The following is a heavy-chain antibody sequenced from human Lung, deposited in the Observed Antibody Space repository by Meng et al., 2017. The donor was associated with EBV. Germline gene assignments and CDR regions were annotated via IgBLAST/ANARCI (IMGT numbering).Heavy chain of an antibody. V-gene: IGHV3-21*01. CDR3: ARAAAGTDCFDY. D-gene: IGHD6-13*01. J-gene: IGHJ4*02. CDR2: ISSSSSYI. Sequence: EVQLVESGXXXXXPXXAXXLSCAASGFTFSSYSMNWVRQAPGKGLEWVSSISSSSSYIYYADSVKGRFTISRDNAKNSLYLQMNSLRAEDTAVYYCARAAAGTDCFDYWGQGTLVTVSS. CDR1: GFTFSSYS.